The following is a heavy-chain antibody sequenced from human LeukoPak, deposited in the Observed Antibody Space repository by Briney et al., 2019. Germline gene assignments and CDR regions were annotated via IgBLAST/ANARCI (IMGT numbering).Heavy chain of an antibody. V-gene: IGHV3-23*01. Sequence: GGSLRLSFAASGFTFSSYAMSWVRKAPGKGLEWVSAISGSGGSTYYADSVKGRFTISRDNSKNTLYLQMNSLRAEDTAVYYCAKPSSGWYLNWFDPWGQGTLVTVSS. CDR1: GFTFSSYA. D-gene: IGHD6-19*01. J-gene: IGHJ5*02. CDR2: ISGSGGST. CDR3: AKPSSGWYLNWFDP.